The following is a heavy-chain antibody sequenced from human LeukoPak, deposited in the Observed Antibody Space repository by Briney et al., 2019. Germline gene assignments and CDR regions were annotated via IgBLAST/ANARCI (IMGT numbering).Heavy chain of an antibody. D-gene: IGHD2-8*01. J-gene: IGHJ4*02. V-gene: IGHV3-30*03. CDR2: ISYDGSNK. Sequence: GGSLRLSCAASGFTFSSYGMHWVRQAPGKGLEWVAVISYDGSNKYYADSVKGRFTISRDNAKNSLYLQMNNLRAEDTAVYYCARDRCTNGVCYTFAYWGQGTLVTVSS. CDR3: ARDRCTNGVCYTFAY. CDR1: GFTFSSYG.